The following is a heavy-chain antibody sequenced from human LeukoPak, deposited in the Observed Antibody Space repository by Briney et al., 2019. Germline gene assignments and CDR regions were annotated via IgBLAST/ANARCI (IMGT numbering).Heavy chain of an antibody. J-gene: IGHJ4*02. CDR2: ISGSDGST. CDR3: ARAGNIRFDY. Sequence: PGGSLRLSCAASGFTFSSYTMNWVRQAPGKGLEWVSGISGSDGSTYYADSVKGRFTISRDNSKNTLYLQMNSLRAEDTAVYYCARAGNIRFDYWGQGTLVTVSS. D-gene: IGHD2/OR15-2a*01. V-gene: IGHV3-23*01. CDR1: GFTFSSYT.